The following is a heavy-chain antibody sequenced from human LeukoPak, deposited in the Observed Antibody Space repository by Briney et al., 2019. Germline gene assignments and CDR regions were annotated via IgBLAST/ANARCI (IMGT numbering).Heavy chain of an antibody. CDR3: ARDDYGDHWFDP. J-gene: IGHJ5*02. Sequence: SETLSLTCTVSGGSISSSSYYWGWIRQPPGKGLEWIGSIYYSGSTYYNPSLKSRVTISVDTSKNQFSLKLSSVTAADTAVYYCARDDYGDHWFDPWGQGTLVTVSS. V-gene: IGHV4-39*02. CDR2: IYYSGST. CDR1: GGSISSSSYY. D-gene: IGHD4-17*01.